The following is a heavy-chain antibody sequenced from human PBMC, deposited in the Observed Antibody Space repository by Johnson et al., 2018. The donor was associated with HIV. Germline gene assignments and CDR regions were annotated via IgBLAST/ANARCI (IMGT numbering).Heavy chain of an antibody. Sequence: QVHLVESGGGVVQPGRSLRLSCAASGFTFSSYGMHWVRQAPGKGLEWVAVIWYDGSNKYYADSVKGRFTISRDNSKNTLYLQMSSLRAEDTAVYYCARIKRSLLWYDAFDIWGQGTMVTVSS. CDR2: IWYDGSNK. V-gene: IGHV3-33*01. CDR1: GFTFSSYG. J-gene: IGHJ3*02. CDR3: ARIKRSLLWYDAFDI. D-gene: IGHD3-10*01.